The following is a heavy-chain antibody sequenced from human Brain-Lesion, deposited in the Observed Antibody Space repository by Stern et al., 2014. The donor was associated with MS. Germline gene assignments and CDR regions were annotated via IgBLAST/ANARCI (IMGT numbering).Heavy chain of an antibody. CDR3: ARGRVVPGFQYYATDV. CDR1: GGSISSGGYY. J-gene: IGHJ6*02. CDR2: IFNSGST. Sequence: MQLVESGPGLVKPSQTLSLSCTVSGGSISSGGYYWSWIRQPAGKGLEWIGRIFNSGSTSHNPSHKSRFPISIDTSKNQFSLRLNSMTAADTAVYYCARGRVVPGFQYYATDVWGQGTTVIVSS. D-gene: IGHD2-2*01. V-gene: IGHV4-61*02.